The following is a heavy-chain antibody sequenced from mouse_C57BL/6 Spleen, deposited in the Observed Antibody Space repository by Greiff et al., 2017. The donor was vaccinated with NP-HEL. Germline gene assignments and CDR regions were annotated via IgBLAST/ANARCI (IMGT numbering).Heavy chain of an antibody. CDR2: ISSGGSYT. CDR1: GFTFSSYG. D-gene: IGHD2-10*02. V-gene: IGHV5-6*02. J-gene: IGHJ3*01. Sequence: EVNLVESGGDLVKPGGSLKLSCAASGFTFSSYGMSWVRQTPDKRLEWVATISSGGSYTYYPDSVKGRFTISRDNAKNTLYLQMSSLKSEETAMDCCARRGMGFAYWGQGTLVTVSA. CDR3: ARRGMGFAY.